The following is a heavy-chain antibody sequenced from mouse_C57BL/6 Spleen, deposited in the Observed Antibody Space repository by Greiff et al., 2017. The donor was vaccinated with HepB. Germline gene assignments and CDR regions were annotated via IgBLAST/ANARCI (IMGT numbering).Heavy chain of an antibody. V-gene: IGHV1-69*01. J-gene: IGHJ2*01. Sequence: QVQLQQPGAELVMPGASVKLSCKASGYTFTSYWMHWVKQRPGQGLEWIGEIDPSDSYTNYNQKFKGKSTLTVDKSSSTAYMQLSSLTSEDSAVYYCARGDSNHPFDYWGQGTTLTVSS. D-gene: IGHD2-5*01. CDR1: GYTFTSYW. CDR3: ARGDSNHPFDY. CDR2: IDPSDSYT.